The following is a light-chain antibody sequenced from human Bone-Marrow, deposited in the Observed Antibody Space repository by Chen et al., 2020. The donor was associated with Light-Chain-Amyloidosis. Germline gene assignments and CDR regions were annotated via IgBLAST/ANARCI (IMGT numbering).Light chain of an antibody. J-gene: IGLJ1*01. CDR1: SGAVGTYNY. V-gene: IGLV2-14*01. Sequence: QSALTQPASVSGSPGQSITISCTGTSGAVGTYNYVSWYHQHPGKAPKVMIYAVSNRPSGVSNRFAGSKSGNTASLTISGLQAEDEADYYCSSLTSSSSYVFGPGTKVTVL. CDR3: SSLTSSSSYV. CDR2: AVS.